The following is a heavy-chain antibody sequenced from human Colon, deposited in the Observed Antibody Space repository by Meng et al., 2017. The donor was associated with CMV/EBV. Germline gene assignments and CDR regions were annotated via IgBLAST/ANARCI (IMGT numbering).Heavy chain of an antibody. V-gene: IGHV4-39*07. CDR2: IYYSGST. CDR3: ARAGTGTGATIDY. J-gene: IGHJ4*02. D-gene: IGHD1-1*01. CDR1: GGSISSSSYY. Sequence: SETLSLTCTVSGGSISSSSYYWGWIRQPPGKGLEWIGSIYYSGSTYYNPSLKSRVTISVDTSKNQFSLKLSSVTAADTAVYYCARAGTGTGATIDYWGQGTLVTVSS.